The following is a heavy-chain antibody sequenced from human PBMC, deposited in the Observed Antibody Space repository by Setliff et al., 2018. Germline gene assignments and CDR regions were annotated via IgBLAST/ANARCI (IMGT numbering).Heavy chain of an antibody. D-gene: IGHD5-12*01. J-gene: IGHJ3*02. Sequence: GESLKISCKGSGYSFTSYWIGWVRQMPGEGLEWMGIIYPGDSDTRYSPSFQGQVTISADKSISTAYLQWSSLKASDTAIYYCARNRVALYDAFDIWGQGTMVTVSS. CDR2: IYPGDSDT. V-gene: IGHV5-51*01. CDR3: ARNRVALYDAFDI. CDR1: GYSFTSYW.